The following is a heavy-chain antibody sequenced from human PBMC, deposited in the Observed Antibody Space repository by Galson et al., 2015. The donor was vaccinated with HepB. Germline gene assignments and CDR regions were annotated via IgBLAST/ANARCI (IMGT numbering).Heavy chain of an antibody. V-gene: IGHV5-10-1*01. CDR2: IDPSDSYT. D-gene: IGHD3-10*01. CDR1: GYSFTSYW. J-gene: IGHJ4*02. CDR3: ARHAPGSYYYGLSSGSYYFDY. Sequence: QSGAEVKKPGESLRISCKGSGYSFTSYWISWVRQMPGKGLEWMGRIDPSDSYTNYSPSFQGHVTISADKSISTAYLQWSSLKASDTAMYYCARHAPGSYYYGLSSGSYYFDYWGQGTLVTVSS.